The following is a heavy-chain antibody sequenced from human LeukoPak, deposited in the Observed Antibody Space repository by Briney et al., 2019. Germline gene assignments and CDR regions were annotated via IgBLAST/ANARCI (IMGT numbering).Heavy chain of an antibody. CDR2: IKPDGSEK. Sequence: GGSLRLSCAASGFTFSSYAMSWVRQAPGKGLEWVASIKPDGSEKYYVPSVRGRFAISRDNVKNSLSLQMNSVSVEDTAVYYCARVPSIHTGGSPNWIDPWGQGTLVTVSS. J-gene: IGHJ5*02. V-gene: IGHV3-7*04. D-gene: IGHD2-8*02. CDR3: ARVPSIHTGGSPNWIDP. CDR1: GFTFSSYA.